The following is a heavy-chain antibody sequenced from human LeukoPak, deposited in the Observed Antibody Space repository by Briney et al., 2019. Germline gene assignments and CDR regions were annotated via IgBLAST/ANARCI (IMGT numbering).Heavy chain of an antibody. CDR3: AREVAAAGWVFDY. J-gene: IGHJ4*02. D-gene: IGHD6-13*01. CDR1: GGPFRTYV. CDR2: FTPVFGTV. Sequence: GASVKVSCKASGGPFRTYVISWVRQAPGQGLEWMGGFTPVFGTVHYAQKFQGRVTMTTDTSTSTAYMELRSLRSDDTAVYYCAREVAAAGWVFDYWGQGTLVTVSS. V-gene: IGHV1-69*05.